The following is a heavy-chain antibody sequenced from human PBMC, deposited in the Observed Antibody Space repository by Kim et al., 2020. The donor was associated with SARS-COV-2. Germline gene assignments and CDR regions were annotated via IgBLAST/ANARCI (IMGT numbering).Heavy chain of an antibody. CDR3: ARGSQQWLVRGAFDI. V-gene: IGHV3-30-3*01. D-gene: IGHD6-19*01. Sequence: GGSLRLSCAASGFTFSSYAMHWVRQAPGKGLEWVAVISYDGSNKYYADSVKGRFTISRDNSKNTLYLQMNSLRAEDTAVYYCARGSQQWLVRGAFDIWGQGTTVTVSS. CDR2: ISYDGSNK. CDR1: GFTFSSYA. J-gene: IGHJ3*02.